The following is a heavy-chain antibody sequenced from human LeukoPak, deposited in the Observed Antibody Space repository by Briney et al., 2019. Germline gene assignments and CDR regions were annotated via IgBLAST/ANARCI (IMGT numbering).Heavy chain of an antibody. V-gene: IGHV1-69*06. CDR1: GGTFSSYA. CDR2: IIPIFGTA. J-gene: IGHJ6*03. Sequence: GASVKVSCKVSGGTFSSYAISWVRQAPGQGLEWMGGIIPIFGTANYAQKFQGRVTITADKCTSTAYMELSSLRSEDTAVYYCARDGGQSRIQLWSSYYYYYMDVWGKGTTVTVSS. D-gene: IGHD5-18*01. CDR3: ARDGGQSRIQLWSSYYYYYMDV.